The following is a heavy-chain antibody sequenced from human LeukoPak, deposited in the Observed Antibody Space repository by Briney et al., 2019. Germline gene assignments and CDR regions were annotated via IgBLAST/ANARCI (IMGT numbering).Heavy chain of an antibody. CDR1: GYTFTSYG. CDR3: ARALTYYYDSSGYRHLDY. CDR2: ISPYNGNT. V-gene: IGHV1-18*01. D-gene: IGHD3-22*01. J-gene: IGHJ4*02. Sequence: ASVKVSCKASGYTFTSYGISWMRQAPGQGLEWMGWISPYNGNTNYAQKLQGRVTMITDTSTSTAYMELRSLRSDDTAVYYCARALTYYYDSSGYRHLDYWGQGTLVTVSS.